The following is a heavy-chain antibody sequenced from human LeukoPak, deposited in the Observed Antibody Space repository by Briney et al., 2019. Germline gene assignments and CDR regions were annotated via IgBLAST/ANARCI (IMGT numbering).Heavy chain of an antibody. CDR1: GGSISSSNYY. CDR2: IYYSGST. V-gene: IGHV4-39*01. J-gene: IGHJ4*02. CDR3: ARHAWGDYGAYYFDY. Sequence: PSETLSLTCTVSGGSISSSNYYWGWIRQPPGKGLECIGSIYYSGSTYYNPSLKSRATISVDTSKNQFSLKLSSVTAADTAVYYCARHAWGDYGAYYFDYWGQGTLVTVSS. D-gene: IGHD4-17*01.